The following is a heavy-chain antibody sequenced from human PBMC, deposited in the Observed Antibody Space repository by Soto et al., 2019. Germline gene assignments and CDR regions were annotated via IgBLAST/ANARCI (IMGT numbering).Heavy chain of an antibody. CDR3: ARGRYCLTGRCFPNWFDS. Sequence: SETLSLTCSVSGDSISNLDYFWAWIRQPPGQALEYIGYIYKSATTYYNPSFESRAAISVDTSKSQFSLNVTSVTAADTAVYFCARGRYCLTGRCFPNWFDSWGQGALVTVSS. D-gene: IGHD7-27*01. CDR1: GDSISNLDYF. J-gene: IGHJ5*01. V-gene: IGHV4-30-4*01. CDR2: IYKSATT.